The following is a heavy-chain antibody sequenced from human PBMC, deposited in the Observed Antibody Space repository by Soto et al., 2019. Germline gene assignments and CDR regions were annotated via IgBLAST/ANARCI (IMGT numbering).Heavy chain of an antibody. Sequence: QVQLQESGPGLVKPSGTLSLTCAVSGGSISSSNWWSWVRQPPGKGLEWIGEIYHSGSTNYTRSLKSRVTISVAKAKDQFSLKLSSVTAADTAVYYCARVAGAGTRVDYWAQGTLVTVAS. CDR2: IYHSGST. V-gene: IGHV4-4*02. CDR1: GGSISSSNW. CDR3: ARVAGAGTRVDY. J-gene: IGHJ4*02. D-gene: IGHD6-19*01.